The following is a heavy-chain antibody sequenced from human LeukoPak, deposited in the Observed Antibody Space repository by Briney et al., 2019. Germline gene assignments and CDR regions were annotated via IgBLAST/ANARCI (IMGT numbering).Heavy chain of an antibody. J-gene: IGHJ1*01. D-gene: IGHD2-15*01. CDR2: IYYSGST. CDR3: ATLRYCGGGSCFPKYFQH. Sequence: NPSETLSLTCTVSGGSINSYYWSWIRQPPGKGLEWIGYIYYSGSTNYNPSLKSRVTISVDTSKNQFSLKLNSVTAADTAVYYCATLRYCGGGSCFPKYFQHWGQGTLVTVSS. V-gene: IGHV4-59*08. CDR1: GGSINSYY.